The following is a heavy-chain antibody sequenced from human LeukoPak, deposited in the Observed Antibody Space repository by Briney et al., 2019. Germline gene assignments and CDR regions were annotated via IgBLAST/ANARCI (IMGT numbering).Heavy chain of an antibody. D-gene: IGHD2-21*02. V-gene: IGHV3-23*01. J-gene: IGHJ4*02. Sequence: ETLSLTCTVSGGSVSSGNYYWSWIRQPPGKGLEWVSAIGASGGATFYADSAKGRFTISRDNSKNTLFLQMNSLRAEDTAVYYCAREVSVPSGGACGGACYWARPFDYWGQGTLVSVSS. CDR3: AREVSVPSGGACGGACYWARPFDY. CDR2: IGASGGAT. CDR1: GGSVSSGNYY.